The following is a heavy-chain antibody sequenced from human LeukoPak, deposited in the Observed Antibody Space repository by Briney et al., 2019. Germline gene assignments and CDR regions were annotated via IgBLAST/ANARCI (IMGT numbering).Heavy chain of an antibody. V-gene: IGHV4-59*01. CDR3: ARSNVVGATRWFDP. Sequence: PSETLSLTCTVSGRSISSYYWSWIRQPPGKGLEWIGYIYYSGSTNYNPSLKSRVTISVDTSKNQFSLKLSSVTAAGTAVYYCARSNVVGATRWFDPWGQGTLVTVSS. D-gene: IGHD1-26*01. CDR2: IYYSGST. CDR1: GRSISSYY. J-gene: IGHJ5*02.